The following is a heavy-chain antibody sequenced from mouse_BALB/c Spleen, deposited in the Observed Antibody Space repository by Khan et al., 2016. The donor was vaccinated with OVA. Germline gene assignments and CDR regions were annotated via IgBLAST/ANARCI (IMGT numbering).Heavy chain of an antibody. CDR2: INPHIGET. V-gene: IGHV1-20*02. J-gene: IGHJ2*01. CDR3: ARKNGRDFDY. CDR1: GYSFTGYF. D-gene: IGHD1-1*01. Sequence: VQLKQSGPELVKPGASVKISCKASGYSFTGYFMNWVMQSHGKSLEWIGRINPHIGETFYNQKFKGKATLTVDESSSTAHMELRSLASEDSAVYYCARKNGRDFDYWGQGTTLTVSS.